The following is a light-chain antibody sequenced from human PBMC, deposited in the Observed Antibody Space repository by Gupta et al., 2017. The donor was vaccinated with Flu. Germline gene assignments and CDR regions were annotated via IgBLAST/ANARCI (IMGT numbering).Light chain of an antibody. CDR1: SSNIGAPYN. CDR3: QSYDNTLSGYV. V-gene: IGLV1-40*01. CDR2: SNT. Sequence: QSVLTQPPSVSGAPGQRVTISCTGSSSNIGAPYNVHWYQQLPETAPKLLIYSNTNRPSGVPGRFSGSKSGTSASLAITGLQAEDEADYYCQSYDNTLSGYVFGTGTKVTVL. J-gene: IGLJ1*01.